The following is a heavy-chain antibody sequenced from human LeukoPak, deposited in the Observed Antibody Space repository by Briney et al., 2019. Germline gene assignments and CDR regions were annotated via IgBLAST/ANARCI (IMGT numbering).Heavy chain of an antibody. CDR1: GGSISSTSYY. J-gene: IGHJ4*02. CDR3: ARENDRYGRIDY. CDR2: IYYSGNT. Sequence: SEALSLTCSVSGGSISSTSYYWGWIRQPPGKGLEWIGSIYYSGNTYYNPSLKSRVTISIDTSKNQFSLKLSSVTAADTAVYYCARENDRYGRIDYWGQGTQVTVSS. D-gene: IGHD5-18*01. V-gene: IGHV4-39*07.